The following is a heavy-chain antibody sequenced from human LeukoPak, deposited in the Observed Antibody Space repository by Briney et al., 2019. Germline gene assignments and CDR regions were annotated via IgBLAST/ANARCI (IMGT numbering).Heavy chain of an antibody. V-gene: IGHV4-59*01. J-gene: IGHJ3*02. D-gene: IGHD4-11*01. CDR2: IYYSGST. Sequence: SETLSLTCTISGGSINFYYWSWIRQPPGKGLDWIGNIYYSGSTNYNPSLKGRVTISLDTSKSQFSLRLTSVTAADTAVYYCARTMTKPTPHVFDIWGQGTKVTVSS. CDR3: ARTMTKPTPHVFDI. CDR1: GGSINFYY.